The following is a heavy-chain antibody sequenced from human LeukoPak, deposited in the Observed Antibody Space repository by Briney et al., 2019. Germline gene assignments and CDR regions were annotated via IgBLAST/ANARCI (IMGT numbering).Heavy chain of an antibody. J-gene: IGHJ4*02. CDR2: ISYDGSNK. CDR3: AKDPSSGYSSGWPFDY. Sequence: PGGSLRLSCAASGXTFSNYGMHWVRQAPGKGLESVAVISYDGSNKYYADSVKGRFIISRDNSKNTLYLQMNSLRAEDTAVYYCAKDPSSGYSSGWPFDYWGQGTLVTVSS. CDR1: GXTFSNYG. V-gene: IGHV3-30*18. D-gene: IGHD6-19*01.